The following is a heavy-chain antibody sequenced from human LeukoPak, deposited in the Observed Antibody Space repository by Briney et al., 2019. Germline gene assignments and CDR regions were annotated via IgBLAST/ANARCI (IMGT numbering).Heavy chain of an antibody. V-gene: IGHV3-30-3*01. CDR1: GFTFSSYA. Sequence: GRCLSPSWPPAGFTFSSYATGWVRQAPREGREWVAVISYVGSNKYCADSVKGPFTISRDNSKNTLYLQMNGLRAEDTAVYYCARDWYDYGRGSYLDWGPRALVTVS. CDR3: ARDWYDYGRGSYLD. J-gene: IGHJ4*02. CDR2: ISYVGSNK. D-gene: IGHD3-16*02.